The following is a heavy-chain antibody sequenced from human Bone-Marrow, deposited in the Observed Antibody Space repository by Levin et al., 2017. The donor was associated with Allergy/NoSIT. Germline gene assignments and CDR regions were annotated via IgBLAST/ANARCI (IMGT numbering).Heavy chain of an antibody. D-gene: IGHD2-21*01. V-gene: IGHV3-33*01. CDR1: RVTFSYYP. J-gene: IGHJ1*01. CDR3: VRDTGVEATTIVRLDD. Sequence: GGSLRLSCVASRVTFSYYPMHWVRQAPGKALEWVAMIWSDGHRAYYGDSVKGRFTISRDNSRNTVYLQMKSLRVDDTAKYYCVRDTGVEATTIVRLDDWGQGAQVTVSS. CDR2: IWSDGHRA.